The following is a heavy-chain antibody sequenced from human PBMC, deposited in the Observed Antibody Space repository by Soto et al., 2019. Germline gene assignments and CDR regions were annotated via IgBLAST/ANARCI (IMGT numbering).Heavy chain of an antibody. CDR3: STRAYDTNGYYRFDP. CDR1: GGSFSGHS. D-gene: IGHD3-22*01. J-gene: IGHJ5*01. CDR2: INHSGRV. V-gene: IGHV4-34*01. Sequence: SETLSLTCAVYGGSFSGHSWTWVRQSPGKGLEWIGDINHSGRVNYSPSLKSRVTISLDTSKNQFSLTLSAVTAADTAMYYCSTRAYDTNGYYRFDPWGQGTLATVSS.